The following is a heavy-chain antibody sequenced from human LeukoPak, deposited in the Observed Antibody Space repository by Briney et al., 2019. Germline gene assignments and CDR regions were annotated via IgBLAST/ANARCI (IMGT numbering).Heavy chain of an antibody. Sequence: GGSLRLSCAASGFTFSSYGMSWVRQAPGKGLEWVSAISGSGGSTYYADSVKGRFTISRDNSKNTLYLQMNSLRAEDTAVYYCAKEGMVRGVITRTLDYWGQGTLVTVSS. V-gene: IGHV3-23*01. CDR2: ISGSGGST. J-gene: IGHJ4*02. CDR3: AKEGMVRGVITRTLDY. D-gene: IGHD3-10*01. CDR1: GFTFSSYG.